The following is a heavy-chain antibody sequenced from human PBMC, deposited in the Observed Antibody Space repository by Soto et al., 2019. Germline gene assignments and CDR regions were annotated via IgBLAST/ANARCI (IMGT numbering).Heavy chain of an antibody. Sequence: ASVKVSCKASGYTFTSYGISWVQQAPGQGLEWMGWISAYNGNTNYAQKLQGRVTMTTDTSTSTAYMELRSLRSDDTAVYYCARDFSVLRFLEWLPSYYYYYGMDVWGQGTTVTVSS. D-gene: IGHD3-3*01. CDR1: GYTFTSYG. J-gene: IGHJ6*02. V-gene: IGHV1-18*04. CDR3: ARDFSVLRFLEWLPSYYYYYGMDV. CDR2: ISAYNGNT.